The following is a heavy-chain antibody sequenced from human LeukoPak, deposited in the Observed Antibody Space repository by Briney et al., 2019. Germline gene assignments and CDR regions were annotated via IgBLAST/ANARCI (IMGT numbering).Heavy chain of an antibody. J-gene: IGHJ4*02. D-gene: IGHD5-18*01. Sequence: SETLSLTCTVSGGSISSYYWRWIRQPPGKGLEWIGYIYYSGSTNYNPSLKSRVTISVDTSKNQFSLKLSSVTAADTAVYYCARLALDTAMVSDYWGQGTLVTVSS. V-gene: IGHV4-59*08. CDR2: IYYSGST. CDR1: GGSISSYY. CDR3: ARLALDTAMVSDY.